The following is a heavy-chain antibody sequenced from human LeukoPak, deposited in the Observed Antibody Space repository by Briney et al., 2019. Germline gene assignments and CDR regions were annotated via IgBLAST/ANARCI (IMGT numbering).Heavy chain of an antibody. D-gene: IGHD4-17*01. J-gene: IGHJ6*03. CDR2: MNPNSGNT. CDR3: AKAHHIKGYGDYVSHYYMDV. V-gene: IGHV1-8*03. Sequence: ASVKVSCKASGYTFTSYDINWVRQATGQGLEWMGWMNPNSGNTGYAQKFQGRVTITRNTSISTAYMELSSLRSEDTAVYYCAKAHHIKGYGDYVSHYYMDVWGKGTTVTVSS. CDR1: GYTFTSYD.